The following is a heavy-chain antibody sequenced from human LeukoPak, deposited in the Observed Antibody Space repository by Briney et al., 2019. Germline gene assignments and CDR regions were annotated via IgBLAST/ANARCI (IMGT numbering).Heavy chain of an antibody. CDR3: ARFAYILTGYYGPSDY. CDR1: GFTFSSYE. CDR2: ISSSGSTI. Sequence: GGSLRLSCAASGFTFSSYEMNWVRQAPGKGLEWVSYISSSGSTIYYADSVKGRFTISRDNAKNSLYLQMNSLRAEDTVVYYCARFAYILTGYYGPSDYWGQGTLVTVSS. D-gene: IGHD3-9*01. V-gene: IGHV3-48*03. J-gene: IGHJ4*02.